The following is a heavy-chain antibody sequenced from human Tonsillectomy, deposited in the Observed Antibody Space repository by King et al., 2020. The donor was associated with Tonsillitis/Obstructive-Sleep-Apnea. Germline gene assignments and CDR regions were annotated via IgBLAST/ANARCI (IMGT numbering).Heavy chain of an antibody. CDR2: ISGSGGST. V-gene: IGHV3-23*04. J-gene: IGHJ3*02. Sequence: QLVQSGGGLVQPGGSLRLSCAASGFTFSSYAMSWVRQAPGKGLEWVSGISGSGGSTYYADSLKGRFTISRDNSKNTLYLQMNSLRAEDTAVYYCAKDPPRGGVTGGRAFDIWGQGTMVTVSS. CDR3: AKDPPRGGVTGGRAFDI. D-gene: IGHD7-27*01. CDR1: GFTFSSYA.